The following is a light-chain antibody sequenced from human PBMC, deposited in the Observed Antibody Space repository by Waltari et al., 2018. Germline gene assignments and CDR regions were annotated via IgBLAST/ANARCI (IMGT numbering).Light chain of an antibody. CDR3: CSYAGSNTFVV. V-gene: IGLV2-23*02. CDR2: EVN. CDR1: SSDVGSYNL. J-gene: IGLJ2*01. Sequence: QSALTQPASVSGSPGQSITISCPGTSSDVGSYNLVSWYQQYPGKAPKLMIYEVNKRPSGVSNRFSGSKSGNTASLTISGLQAEDEADYYCCSYAGSNTFVVFGGGTKLTVL.